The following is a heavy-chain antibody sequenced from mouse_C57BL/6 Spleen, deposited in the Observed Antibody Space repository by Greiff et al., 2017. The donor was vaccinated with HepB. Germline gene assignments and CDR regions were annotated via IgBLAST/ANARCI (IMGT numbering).Heavy chain of an antibody. CDR1: GYTFTSYW. J-gene: IGHJ3*01. CDR2: IDPSDSYT. D-gene: IGHD2-3*01. CDR3: ARGGDGYPWFAY. V-gene: IGHV1-69*01. Sequence: QVQLQQPGAELVMPGASVKLSCKASGYTFTSYWMHWVKQRPGQGLEWIGEIDPSDSYTNYNQKFKGKSTLTVDKSSSTAYMQLSSLTSEDSAVYYCARGGDGYPWFAYWGQGTLVTVSA.